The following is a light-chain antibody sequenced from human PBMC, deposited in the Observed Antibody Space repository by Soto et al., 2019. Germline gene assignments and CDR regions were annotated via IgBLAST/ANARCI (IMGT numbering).Light chain of an antibody. CDR3: HQYKTYWT. V-gene: IGKV1-5*03. J-gene: IGKJ1*01. CDR2: KAS. Sequence: DIQMTQSPSTLSASVGDRVTITCRASQSISSWLAWYQQKPGKAPKLLIYKASNLQSGVPSRFSGSGSGTVFTLTISSLQPDDFATYYCHQYKTYWTFDHGTQVEMK. CDR1: QSISSW.